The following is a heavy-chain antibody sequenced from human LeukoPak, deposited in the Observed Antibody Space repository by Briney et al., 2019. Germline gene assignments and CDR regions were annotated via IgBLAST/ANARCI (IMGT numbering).Heavy chain of an antibody. V-gene: IGHV3-30*03. CDR3: ASVPSIAAVGIRLDY. Sequence: GGSLRLSCVASGFTFSSYGMHWVRQAPGKGLEWVAVISYDGRHKYYADSVKGRFTISRDNSKNTLYLQMNSLRAEDTARYYCASVPSIAAVGIRLDYWGQGTLVTVFS. CDR2: ISYDGRHK. J-gene: IGHJ4*02. D-gene: IGHD6-13*01. CDR1: GFTFSSYG.